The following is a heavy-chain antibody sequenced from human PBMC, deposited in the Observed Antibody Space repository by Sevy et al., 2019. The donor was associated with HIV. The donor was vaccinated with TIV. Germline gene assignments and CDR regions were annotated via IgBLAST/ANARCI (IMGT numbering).Heavy chain of an antibody. CDR3: ARGGPITRIGKKMYYFDY. V-gene: IGHV4-59*01. CDR2: IYYSGST. CDR1: GGSISSYY. Sequence: SETLSLTCTVSGGSISSYYWSWIRQPPGKGLEWIGYIYYSGSTNYNPSLKSRVTISVDTSKNQFSLKLSSVTAADTAVYYCARGGPITRIGKKMYYFDYWGQGTLVTVSS. J-gene: IGHJ4*02. D-gene: IGHD3-22*01.